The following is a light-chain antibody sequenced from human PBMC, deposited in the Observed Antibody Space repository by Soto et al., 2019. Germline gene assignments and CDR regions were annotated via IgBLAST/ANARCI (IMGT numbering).Light chain of an antibody. J-gene: IGKJ1*01. Sequence: EIVMTQSPDTLSVSPGERATLSCRASQSVSSNLAWYQQKPGQAPRLLIYGASSRATGIPDRFSGSGSGTDFTLNIRRLEPEDFAVYYCQQYGSSQTFGPGSKVDI. V-gene: IGKV3-20*01. CDR1: QSVSSN. CDR3: QQYGSSQT. CDR2: GAS.